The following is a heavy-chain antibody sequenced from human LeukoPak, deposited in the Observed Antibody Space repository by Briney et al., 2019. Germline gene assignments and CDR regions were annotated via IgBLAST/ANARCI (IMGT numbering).Heavy chain of an antibody. V-gene: IGHV4-59*01. Sequence: SETLSLTCTVSGGSKNRYSWKWIPQTPANALEYYGDIYYKRSTNYNPSLKSRVTISVDTSKNQFSLKLSSVTAADTAVYYCARFSYGSGSYPSWFDPWGQGTLVTVSS. CDR2: IYYKRST. D-gene: IGHD3-10*01. CDR1: GGSKNRYS. CDR3: ARFSYGSGSYPSWFDP. J-gene: IGHJ5*02.